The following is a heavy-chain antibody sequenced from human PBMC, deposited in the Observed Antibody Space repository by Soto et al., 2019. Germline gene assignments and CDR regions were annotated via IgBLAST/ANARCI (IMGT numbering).Heavy chain of an antibody. D-gene: IGHD3-10*01. V-gene: IGHV1-18*01. CDR3: ARGGSYGSGRGLLYYGMDV. CDR1: GYTFTNYG. J-gene: IGHJ6*02. Sequence: RASVKVSCKASGYTFTNYGISWVRQAPGQGLEWMGWISAYNGNTNYAQKLQGRVTMTTDTSTSTAYMELRSLRSDDTAVYYCARGGSYGSGRGLLYYGMDVWGQGTTVTVSS. CDR2: ISAYNGNT.